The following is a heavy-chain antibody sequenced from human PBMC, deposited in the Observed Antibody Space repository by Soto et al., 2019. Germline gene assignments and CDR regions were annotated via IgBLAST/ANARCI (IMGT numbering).Heavy chain of an antibody. V-gene: IGHV4-39*01. Sequence: PSETLSLTCAVSGGSISSSSYNWGWIRQPPGKGLEWIGSIYYSASSYYNPSLKSRVTISVDTSKNQFSLKLSSVTAADTAVYYCARHLIKRYSSRWYRAGRPDYHYYYGMDVWGQGTTVT. J-gene: IGHJ6*02. CDR2: IYYSASS. CDR1: GGSISSSSYN. CDR3: ARHLIKRYSSRWYRAGRPDYHYYYGMDV. D-gene: IGHD6-13*01.